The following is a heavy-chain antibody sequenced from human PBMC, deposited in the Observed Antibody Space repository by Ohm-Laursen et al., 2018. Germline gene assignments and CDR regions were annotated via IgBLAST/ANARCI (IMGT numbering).Heavy chain of an antibody. J-gene: IGHJ5*02. Sequence: SVKVSCKASGYTFSSYDIIWVRQASRQGPEWMGWMNPNSHNTGYARKFRGRVSMTSDSSISTAYMELYSLTSEDTATYYCARAVCYQLLSDPWGQGTLVTVSS. CDR2: MNPNSHNT. D-gene: IGHD4-23*01. V-gene: IGHV1-8*01. CDR3: ARAVCYQLLSDP. CDR1: GYTFSSYD.